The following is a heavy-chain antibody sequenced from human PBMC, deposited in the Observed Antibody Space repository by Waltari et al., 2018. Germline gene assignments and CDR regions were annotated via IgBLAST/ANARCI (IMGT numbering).Heavy chain of an antibody. CDR1: GGTFSSYA. D-gene: IGHD5-12*01. CDR2: IIPIFGTA. Sequence: QVQLVQSGAEVKKPGSSVKVSCKASGGTFSSYAISWVRQAPGQGLEWMGGIIPIFGTANYAQKFQGRVTITADKSTSTAYMELSSLRSEDTAVYYWAGDSGYDEADAFDIWGQGTMVTVSS. CDR3: AGDSGYDEADAFDI. J-gene: IGHJ3*02. V-gene: IGHV1-69*14.